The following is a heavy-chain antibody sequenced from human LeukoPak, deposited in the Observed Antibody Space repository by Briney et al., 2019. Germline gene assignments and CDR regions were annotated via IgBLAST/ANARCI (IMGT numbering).Heavy chain of an antibody. D-gene: IGHD1-26*01. CDR1: GFTFSSSG. J-gene: IGHJ4*02. Sequence: QPGGSLRLSCAASGFTFSSSGMHWVRQAPGKGLEWVAFIRYDGTGKYYADSVKGRFTISRDNSKNTVYLQMNSLRAEDTAVYYCAKETRGSYSDYWGQGTLVTVSS. CDR2: IRYDGTGK. CDR3: AKETRGSYSDY. V-gene: IGHV3-30*02.